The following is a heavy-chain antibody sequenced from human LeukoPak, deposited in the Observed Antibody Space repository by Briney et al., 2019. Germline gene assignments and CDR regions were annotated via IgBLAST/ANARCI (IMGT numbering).Heavy chain of an antibody. CDR1: VYTLSEYG. V-gene: IGHV1-18*01. J-gene: IGHJ4*02. Sequence: GASVNVSCKSSVYTLSEYGIRWVRQAPGPGREWVGWITTYNGEKIYSQKFQGRVTMTTDTSSGTYYMELRNLRSDDTAIYYCARDCSNGVCYPRDYWGQGTLVIVSS. D-gene: IGHD2-8*01. CDR2: ITTYNGEK. CDR3: ARDCSNGVCYPRDY.